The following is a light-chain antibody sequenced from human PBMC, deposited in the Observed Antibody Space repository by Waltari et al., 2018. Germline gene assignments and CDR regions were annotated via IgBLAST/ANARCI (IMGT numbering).Light chain of an antibody. J-gene: IGLJ1*01. V-gene: IGLV1-40*01. CDR2: ANN. CDR1: SSNIGSYYH. CDR3: QSFDSSLDGYV. Sequence: QSVLTQPPSVSGAPGQRVTISCTGSSSNIGSYYHVLWYQHLPETAPKVLIYANNNRPSGVPDRFSGSKSGASASLAITGLQAEDEADYYCQSFDSSLDGYVFGTGTKVTVL.